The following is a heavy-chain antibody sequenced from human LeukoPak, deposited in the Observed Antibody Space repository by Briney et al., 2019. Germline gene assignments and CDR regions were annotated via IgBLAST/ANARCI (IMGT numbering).Heavy chain of an antibody. CDR3: ARQGWELHFDY. CDR1: GYTFTSYW. D-gene: IGHD1-26*01. J-gene: IGHJ4*02. Sequence: GESLKISCKGSGYTFTSYWIGWVRQMPGKGLECVGIIYPGDSDTRYSPSFQGQVAISADKSINTAYLQWSSLKASDTAMYYCARQGWELHFDYWGQGTLVTVSS. CDR2: IYPGDSDT. V-gene: IGHV5-51*01.